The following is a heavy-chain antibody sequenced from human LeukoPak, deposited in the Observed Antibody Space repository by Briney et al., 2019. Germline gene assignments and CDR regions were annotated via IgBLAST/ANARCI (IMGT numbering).Heavy chain of an antibody. CDR1: GGFRLNPAGMC. V-gene: IGHV2-70*11. CDR2: IDWNDDK. Sequence: SGPALVKSTQTLTLTCTVSGGFRLNPAGMCVRWVRQPPRKALEWLARIDWNDDKNYRTSLKTRLTISKETSKNQAVLTMTNMDPADTATYFCVRMGYYFDKTVGYFDVWGRGIPVTVSS. CDR3: VRMGYYFDKTVGYFDV. J-gene: IGHJ2*01. D-gene: IGHD3-22*01.